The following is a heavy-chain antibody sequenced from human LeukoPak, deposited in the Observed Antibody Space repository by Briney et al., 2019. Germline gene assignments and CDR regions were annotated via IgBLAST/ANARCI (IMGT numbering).Heavy chain of an antibody. Sequence: GGSLRLSCAASGLTFSSYWMHWVRQAPGKGLVWVSRINSDGSSTSYADSVKGRFTISRDNAKNTLYLQMNRLRAEDTAVYYCARVSRSVWPEDYWGQGTLVTVSS. CDR3: ARVSRSVWPEDY. CDR2: INSDGSST. J-gene: IGHJ4*02. D-gene: IGHD2-8*01. CDR1: GLTFSSYW. V-gene: IGHV3-74*01.